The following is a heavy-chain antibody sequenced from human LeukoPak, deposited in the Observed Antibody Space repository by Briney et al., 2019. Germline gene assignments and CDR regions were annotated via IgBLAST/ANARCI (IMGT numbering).Heavy chain of an antibody. V-gene: IGHV3-23*01. CDR2: ISGSGGST. Sequence: GGSLGLSCAASGFTFSSYAMSWVRQAPGKGLEWVSAISGSGGSTYYADSVKGRFTISRDNSKSTLYLQMNSLRAEDTAVYYCAKCSLLWFGELLVSYYYGMDVWGQGTTVTVSS. J-gene: IGHJ6*02. D-gene: IGHD3-10*01. CDR1: GFTFSSYA. CDR3: AKCSLLWFGELLVSYYYGMDV.